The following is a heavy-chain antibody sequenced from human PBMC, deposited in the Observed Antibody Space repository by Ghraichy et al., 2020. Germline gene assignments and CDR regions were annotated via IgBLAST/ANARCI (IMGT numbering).Heavy chain of an antibody. CDR2: ITGDSDYI. CDR1: GFPFSSYA. J-gene: IGHJ4*02. V-gene: IGHV3-21*01. CDR3: ARVDLCGGGPCYPFDY. Sequence: GESLNISCAASGFPFSSYAMNWVRQAPGKGLEWVSSITGDSDYIFYADSVKGRFTISRDNGKNSLYLQMTSLRAEDTAVYYCARVDLCGGGPCYPFDYWGQGTLVTVSS. D-gene: IGHD2-15*01.